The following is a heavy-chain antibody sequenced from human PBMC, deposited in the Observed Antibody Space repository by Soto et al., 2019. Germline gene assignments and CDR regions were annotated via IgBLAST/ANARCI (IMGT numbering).Heavy chain of an antibody. D-gene: IGHD6-19*01. CDR1: GGSISSGGYS. Sequence: SETLSLTCAVSGGSISSGGYSWSWIRQPPGKGLQWIGHIYHSGSASYNPSLKSRVTISVHTSNSQFSLELSSVTAADTAVYYCARGLITGSHYSGGWYYFDSWGQGTQVTVS. CDR3: ARGLITGSHYSGGWYYFDS. V-gene: IGHV4-30-2*01. CDR2: IYHSGSA. J-gene: IGHJ4*02.